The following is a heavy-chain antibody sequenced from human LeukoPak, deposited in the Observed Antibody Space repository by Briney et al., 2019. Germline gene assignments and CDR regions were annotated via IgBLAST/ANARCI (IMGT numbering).Heavy chain of an antibody. D-gene: IGHD6-6*01. Sequence: GASVKVSCKASGYTFTSYGISWVRQAPGQGLEWMGRINPNSGGTNYAQKFQGRVTMTRDTSISTAYMELSRLRSDDTAVYYCARGFTGAARPPYYYYYYMDVWGKGTTVTVSS. CDR3: ARGFTGAARPPYYYYYYMDV. V-gene: IGHV1-2*06. J-gene: IGHJ6*03. CDR1: GYTFTSYG. CDR2: INPNSGGT.